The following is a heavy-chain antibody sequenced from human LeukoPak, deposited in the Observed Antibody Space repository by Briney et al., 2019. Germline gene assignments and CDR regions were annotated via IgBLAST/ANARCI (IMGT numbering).Heavy chain of an antibody. V-gene: IGHV1-2*02. J-gene: IGHJ1*01. CDR2: INPNSGGT. CDR1: GYTFTGYY. CDR3: ARGPRSQYYDFWSGYYVQYFQH. D-gene: IGHD3-3*01. Sequence: APVKVSCKASGYTFTGYYMHWVRQAPGQGLEWMGWINPNSGGTNYAQKFQGRVTMTRDTSISTAYMEQSRLRPDDTAVYYCARGPRSQYYDFWSGYYVQYFQHWGQGTLVTVSS.